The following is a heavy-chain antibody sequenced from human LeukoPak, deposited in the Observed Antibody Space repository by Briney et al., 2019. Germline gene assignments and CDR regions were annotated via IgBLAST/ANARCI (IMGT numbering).Heavy chain of an antibody. Sequence: GALRLSCAASGFTSRSYSMNWVRQAPGKGLEGVSSIISTSIYIYYADSVKGRFTISRDNDKKSLFLQMNRLRVEDTAVYYCARGLRPTVWDYYYYMAVWGKGTTVTVSS. CDR1: GFTSRSYS. V-gene: IGHV3-21*01. J-gene: IGHJ6*03. CDR2: IISTSIYI. CDR3: ARGLRPTVWDYYYYMAV. D-gene: IGHD4-17*01.